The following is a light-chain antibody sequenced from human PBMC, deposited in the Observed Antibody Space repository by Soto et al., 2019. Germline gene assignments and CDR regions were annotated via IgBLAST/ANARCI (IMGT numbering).Light chain of an antibody. CDR3: VSFTTSRSYV. CDR1: SNDVGAYIF. V-gene: IGLV2-14*03. CDR2: DII. Sequence: QSALTQPRSVSGSPGQSVIISCTGTSNDVGAYIFVSWYQQHPGKAPKLMIYDIINRPSGVSNRFSGSKSGNTASLTISGLQAEDEADYYCVSFTTSRSYVFGTGTKVTVL. J-gene: IGLJ1*01.